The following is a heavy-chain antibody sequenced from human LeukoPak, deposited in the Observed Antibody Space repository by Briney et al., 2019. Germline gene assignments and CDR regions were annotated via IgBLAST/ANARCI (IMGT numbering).Heavy chain of an antibody. CDR3: SNLYSSNY. CDR1: GFTFSDSA. CDR2: ISGSGAGT. J-gene: IGHJ4*02. D-gene: IGHD6-13*01. V-gene: IGHV3-23*01. Sequence: GGSLRLSCAASGFTFSDSAMTWVRQAPGRGLEWVSGISGSGAGTYYADSVRGRFTISRDNSKNTLYLQMNSLRAEDTAVYYCSNLYSSNYWGQGTLVTVSS.